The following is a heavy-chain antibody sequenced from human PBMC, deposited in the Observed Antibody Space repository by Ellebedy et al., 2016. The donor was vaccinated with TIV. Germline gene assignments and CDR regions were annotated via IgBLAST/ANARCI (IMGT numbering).Heavy chain of an antibody. J-gene: IGHJ4*01. V-gene: IGHV3-21*01. D-gene: IGHD5-18*01. CDR2: ISRNSTYI. CDR1: GFNFSIYS. CDR3: ARDFDTAPMKTIFDY. Sequence: GESLKISCAVSGFNFSIYSMTWVRQAPGKGLEWVSSISRNSTYIYYADSVKGRFTISRDNAKNSLYLQMNSLRGDDTAVYYCARDFDTAPMKTIFDYWGHGTLVTVSS.